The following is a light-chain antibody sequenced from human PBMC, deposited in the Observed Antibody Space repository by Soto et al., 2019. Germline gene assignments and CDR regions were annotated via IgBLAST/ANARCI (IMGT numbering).Light chain of an antibody. CDR3: SSYTSSSTMT. CDR1: SRDVGGYNY. J-gene: IGLJ2*01. Sequence: QSAMTQPASVSGSTGQSITISCTGTSRDVGGYNYVSWYQHHPGKAPKVMIYDVTNRPSGVSDRFSASKSGNTASLTISGLQAEDEADYYCSSYTSSSTMTFGGGTKLTV. V-gene: IGLV2-14*03. CDR2: DVT.